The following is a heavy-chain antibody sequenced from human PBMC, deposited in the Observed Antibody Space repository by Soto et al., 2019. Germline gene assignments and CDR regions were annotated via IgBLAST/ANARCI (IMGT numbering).Heavy chain of an antibody. CDR3: ARGVSSGKTKYYFDY. CDR1: GGTFSSYT. Sequence: ASVKVSCKASGGTFSSYTISWVRQAPGQGLEWMGRIIPILGIANYAQKFQGRVTITADKSTSTAYMELSSLRSEDTAVYYCARGVSSGKTKYYFDYWGQGTLVTVSS. V-gene: IGHV1-69*02. D-gene: IGHD3-10*01. CDR2: IIPILGIA. J-gene: IGHJ4*02.